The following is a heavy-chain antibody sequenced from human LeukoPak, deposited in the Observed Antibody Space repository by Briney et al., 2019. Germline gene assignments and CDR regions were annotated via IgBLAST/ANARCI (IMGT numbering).Heavy chain of an antibody. CDR3: ARDIAAAAPSLDP. V-gene: IGHV3-66*01. CDR1: GFTFSSFS. J-gene: IGHJ5*02. D-gene: IGHD6-13*01. Sequence: GGSLRLSCAASGFTFSSFSMSWVRQAPGKGLEWVSVIYSGGSTYYADSVKGRFTISRDNSKNTLYLQMNSLRAEDTAVYYCARDIAAAAPSLDPWGQGTLVTVSS. CDR2: IYSGGST.